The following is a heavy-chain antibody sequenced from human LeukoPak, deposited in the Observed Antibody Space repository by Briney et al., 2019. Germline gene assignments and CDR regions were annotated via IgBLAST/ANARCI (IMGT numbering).Heavy chain of an antibody. D-gene: IGHD6-19*01. Sequence: PSETLSLTCTVSGGSISSYYWSWIRQPPGKGLEWIGEINHSGSTNYNPSLKSRVTISVDTSKNQFSLKLSSVTAADTAVYYCARVSQRPRVAGHLDYWGQGTLVTVSS. CDR2: INHSGST. CDR3: ARVSQRPRVAGHLDY. V-gene: IGHV4-34*01. J-gene: IGHJ4*02. CDR1: GGSISSYY.